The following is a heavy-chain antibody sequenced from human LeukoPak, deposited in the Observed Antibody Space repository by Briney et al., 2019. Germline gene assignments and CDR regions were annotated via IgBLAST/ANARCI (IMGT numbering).Heavy chain of an antibody. CDR1: GFTVSGNY. CDR3: ARRAGGYSYPYDY. J-gene: IGHJ4*02. Sequence: GGSLRLSCAVSGFTVSGNYMSWVRQAPGKGLEWVSLIYSGGTTYYADSVKGRFTISRDNSKNTLYLQMNSLRAEDTAVYYCARRAGGYSYPYDYWGQGILVTVSS. CDR2: IYSGGTT. D-gene: IGHD4-23*01. V-gene: IGHV3-53*01.